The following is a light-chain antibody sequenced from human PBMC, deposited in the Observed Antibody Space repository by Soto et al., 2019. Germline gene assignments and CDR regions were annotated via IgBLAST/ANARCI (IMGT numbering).Light chain of an antibody. CDR1: SCDVGADNY. J-gene: IGLJ1*01. Sequence: QSVLTQPPSASGAPGQSVTISCTGTSCDVGADNYVSWYQQHPGTAPKLMMYEDSKRPSGVPDRFSGSKSGNTASLTVSGLQAEDEADYYCRSYGGSNTFRVFGAGTKLTVL. CDR3: RSYGGSNTFRV. CDR2: EDS. V-gene: IGLV2-8*01.